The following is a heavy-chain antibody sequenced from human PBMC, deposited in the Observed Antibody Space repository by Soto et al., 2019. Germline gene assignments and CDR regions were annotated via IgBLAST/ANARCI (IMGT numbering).Heavy chain of an antibody. V-gene: IGHV3-64*01. Sequence: EVQLVESGGTLVQPGGSLRLSCAASGFSFSTFALHWVRQAPGKGLEYVSSITSGGNTYYANSVKGRFTVSRDNSKNTVFLQMAILRHEAIGLYYCATLYTPGYCPDVTCSRGAFDIWGQGTMVTVSS. CDR2: ITSGGNT. J-gene: IGHJ3*02. CDR3: ATLYTPGYCPDVTCSRGAFDI. D-gene: IGHD2-8*01. CDR1: GFSFSTFA.